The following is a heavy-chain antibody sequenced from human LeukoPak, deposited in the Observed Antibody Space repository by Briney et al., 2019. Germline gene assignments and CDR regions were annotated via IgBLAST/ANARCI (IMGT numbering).Heavy chain of an antibody. J-gene: IGHJ3*02. V-gene: IGHV4-61*02. Sequence: SQTLSLTCTVSGGSISSGSYFWSWIRQPAGKGLEWIGRIYTSGSTKYNPSLKSRVTISVDTSRNQFSLKLSSVTVADTAVYYCAGYYDSSGPMGYRIWGQGTMVTVSS. CDR3: AGYYDSSGPMGYRI. D-gene: IGHD3-22*01. CDR2: IYTSGST. CDR1: GGSISSGSYF.